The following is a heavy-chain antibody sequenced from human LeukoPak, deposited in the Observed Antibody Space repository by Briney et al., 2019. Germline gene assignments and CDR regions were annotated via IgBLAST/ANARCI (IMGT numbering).Heavy chain of an antibody. CDR1: GFTFNDYY. J-gene: IGHJ5*02. V-gene: IGHV3-11*01. Sequence: GGSLRLSCAASGFTFNDYYMSWIRQAPGKGLEWLSYINIGGTNTHYADSVKGRFTISRDNAKKSLYLEMNNLRAEDTAVYYCATDGAGFDTWGQGVPVTVSS. CDR2: INIGGTNT. CDR3: ATDGAGFDT.